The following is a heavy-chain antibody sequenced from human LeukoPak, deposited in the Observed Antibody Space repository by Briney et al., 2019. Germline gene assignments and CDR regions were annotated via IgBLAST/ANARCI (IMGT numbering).Heavy chain of an antibody. J-gene: IGHJ4*02. CDR2: ISSSSSYI. V-gene: IGHV3-21*01. Sequence: GGSLRLSCAASGFTFSSYSMNWVRQAPGKGLEWVSSISSSSSYIYYADSVKGRFTISRDNAKNSLYLQMNSLRAEDTAVYYCARDLLWFGELLPYYFDYWGQGTLVTVSS. D-gene: IGHD3-10*01. CDR3: ARDLLWFGELLPYYFDY. CDR1: GFTFSSYS.